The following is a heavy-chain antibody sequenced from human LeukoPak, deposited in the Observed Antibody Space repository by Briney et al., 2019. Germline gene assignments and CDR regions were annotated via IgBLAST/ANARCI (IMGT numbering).Heavy chain of an antibody. CDR2: ISYDGSNK. Sequence: GGSLRLSCAASGFTFSSYAMRWVRQAPGKGLEWVAVISYDGSNKYYADSVKGRFTISRDNSKNTLYLQMNSLRAEDTAVYYCARDFHGYCSSTSCYQHAFDIWGQGTMVTVSS. CDR1: GFTFSSYA. CDR3: ARDFHGYCSSTSCYQHAFDI. D-gene: IGHD2-2*01. J-gene: IGHJ3*02. V-gene: IGHV3-30-3*01.